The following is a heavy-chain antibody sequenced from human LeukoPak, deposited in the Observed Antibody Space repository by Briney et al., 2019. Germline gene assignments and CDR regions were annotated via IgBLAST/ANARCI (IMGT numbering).Heavy chain of an antibody. V-gene: IGHV3-74*01. J-gene: IGHJ6*03. Sequence: TAYADSVRGRFTVSRDNAKNMLFLQINGLRAEDTAIYYCTNGGFDHNMDVWGKGTMVTVSS. CDR2: T. D-gene: IGHD3-9*01. CDR3: TNGGFDHNMDV.